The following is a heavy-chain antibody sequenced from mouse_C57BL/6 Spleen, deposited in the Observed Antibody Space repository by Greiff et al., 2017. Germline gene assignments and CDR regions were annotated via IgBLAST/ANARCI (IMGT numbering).Heavy chain of an antibody. J-gene: IGHJ4*01. Sequence: QVQLQQSGAELVRPGASVTLSCTASGYTFTDYEMHWVQQPPVHGLEWIGAIDPETGGTAYNQKFKGKAILTADKSSSTAYMELRSLTSEDSAVYYGTRKPGYVEAMDDWGQGTSVTVSS. V-gene: IGHV1-15*01. CDR2: IDPETGGT. CDR1: GYTFTDYE. CDR3: TRKPGYVEAMDD. D-gene: IGHD3-2*02.